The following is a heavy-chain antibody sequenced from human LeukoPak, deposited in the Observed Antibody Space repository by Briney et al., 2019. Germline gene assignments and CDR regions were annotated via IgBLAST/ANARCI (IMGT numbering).Heavy chain of an antibody. Sequence: GGCLRLSCAASGFTFSSYWMSWVRQAPGKGLEWVANRKQDGSEKYYVDSVEGRFTISRDNAKNSLYLQMNSLRAEDTAVYYCARVYDFWSGYFDYWGQGTLVTVSS. D-gene: IGHD3-3*01. CDR1: GFTFSSYW. J-gene: IGHJ4*02. CDR2: RKQDGSEK. CDR3: ARVYDFWSGYFDY. V-gene: IGHV3-7*01.